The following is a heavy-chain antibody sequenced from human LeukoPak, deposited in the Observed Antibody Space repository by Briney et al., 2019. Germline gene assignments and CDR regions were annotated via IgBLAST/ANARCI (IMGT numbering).Heavy chain of an antibody. D-gene: IGHD3-3*01. CDR1: GYTFTSYD. J-gene: IGHJ4*02. CDR2: MNPNSGNT. Sequence: ASVKVSCKASGYTFTSYDINWVRQATGQGLEWMGWMNPNSGNTGYAQKFQGRVTMTRNTSISTAYMELSSLRSEDTAVYYCARGGYYYDFWSGHLPDYWGQGTLVTVSS. V-gene: IGHV1-8*01. CDR3: ARGGYYYDFWSGHLPDY.